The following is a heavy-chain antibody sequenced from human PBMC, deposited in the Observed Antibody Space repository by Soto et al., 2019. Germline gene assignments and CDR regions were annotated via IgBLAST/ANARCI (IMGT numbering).Heavy chain of an antibody. J-gene: IGHJ6*02. CDR1: GYTFSTSG. V-gene: IGHV1-18*01. Sequence: QARLEQSGDEEKKPGASVKVSCKSSGYTFSTSGISWVRQAPGQGLEWMGWISTYNGDANYAQRFQGRVTMTTDTYTSTTFMELRSLRSDDTAVYYCAREGPRPYYYYGMDVWGQGTTVTVSS. CDR2: ISTYNGDA. CDR3: AREGPRPYYYYGMDV. D-gene: IGHD6-6*01.